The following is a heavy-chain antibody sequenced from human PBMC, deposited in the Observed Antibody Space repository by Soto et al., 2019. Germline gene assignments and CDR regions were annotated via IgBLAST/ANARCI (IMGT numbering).Heavy chain of an antibody. CDR1: GFNFSSYV. CDR2: ISVRGDFS. D-gene: IGHD6-13*01. V-gene: IGHV3-23*01. Sequence: EVQLLESGGGLIQPGGSLRLSCAASGFNFSSYVMSWVRQAPGKGLEWVSSISVRGDFSYYADSVKGRFTISRDKSKNTLYLQLNNLRAEDAAIYYCAKGGSAAATYYFDYWGQGTLVTVSS. J-gene: IGHJ4*02. CDR3: AKGGSAAATYYFDY.